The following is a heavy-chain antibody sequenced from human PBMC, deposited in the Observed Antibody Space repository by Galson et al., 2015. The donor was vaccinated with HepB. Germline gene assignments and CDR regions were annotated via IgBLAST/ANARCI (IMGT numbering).Heavy chain of an antibody. V-gene: IGHV1-46*04. CDR1: GYTFTSYY. Sequence: SVKVSCKASGYTFTSYYMHWVRQAPGQGLEWMGIINPSGGSTSYAQKLQGRVTMTRDTSTSTVYMELSSLRSEDTAVYYCASQGVDYGGTTYFDYWGQGTLVTVSS. CDR2: INPSGGST. J-gene: IGHJ4*02. D-gene: IGHD4-23*01. CDR3: ASQGVDYGGTTYFDY.